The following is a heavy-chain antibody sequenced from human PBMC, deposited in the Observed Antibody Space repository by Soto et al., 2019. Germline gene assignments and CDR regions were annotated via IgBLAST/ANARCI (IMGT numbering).Heavy chain of an antibody. CDR3: ARCVAPTYYDILTGYYDGYYYYGMDV. Sequence: GSLRLSCAASGFTFSSFAMSWVRQAPGKGLEWVSSISDSGCNTYFADSVKGRFTISRDNSKNTLYLQMNSLRAEDTAVYYCARCVAPTYYDILTGYYDGYYYYGMDVWGQGTTVTVSS. J-gene: IGHJ6*02. CDR1: GFTFSSFA. D-gene: IGHD3-9*01. V-gene: IGHV3-23*01. CDR2: ISDSGCNT.